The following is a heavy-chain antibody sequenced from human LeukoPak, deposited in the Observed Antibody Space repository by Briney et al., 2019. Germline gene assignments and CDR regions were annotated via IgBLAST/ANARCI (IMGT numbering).Heavy chain of an antibody. CDR1: GFTFSSYS. V-gene: IGHV3-21*01. D-gene: IGHD1-1*01. CDR3: ARGAGTSYFDY. Sequence: GGSLRLSCAASGFTFSSYSMNWARQVSGKGLEWVSHISSSSTYINYADSVKGRFTISRDNAKNSLYLQMNSLRAEDTAVYYCARGAGTSYFDYWGQGTLVTVSS. CDR2: ISSSSTYI. J-gene: IGHJ4*02.